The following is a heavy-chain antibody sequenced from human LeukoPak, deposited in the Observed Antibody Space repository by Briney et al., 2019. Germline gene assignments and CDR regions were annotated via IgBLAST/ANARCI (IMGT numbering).Heavy chain of an antibody. J-gene: IGHJ6*03. Sequence: GGSLRLSCAASGLTFSRYWMTWFRQAPGKGLEWVANIKQDGSEKYYVDSVKGRFTISRDNADRSLYLQMTSLRVEDTAVYFCASRYCTGVNCFATSYMCMDVWGKGTTVTVSS. V-gene: IGHV3-7*01. CDR1: GLTFSRYW. CDR2: IKQDGSEK. CDR3: ASRYCTGVNCFATSYMCMDV. D-gene: IGHD2-8*02.